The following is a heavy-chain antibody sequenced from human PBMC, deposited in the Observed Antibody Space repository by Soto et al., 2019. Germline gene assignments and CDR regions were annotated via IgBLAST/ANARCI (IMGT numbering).Heavy chain of an antibody. J-gene: IGHJ4*02. CDR3: AGSGGIAVAGNY. Sequence: ASVKVSCKASGYTFTSYAMHWVRQAPGQRLEWMGWINAGNGNTKYSQKFQGRVTITRDTSASTAYMELSSLRSEDTAVYYCAGSGGIAVAGNYWGQGTLVTVSS. CDR1: GYTFTSYA. V-gene: IGHV1-3*01. CDR2: INAGNGNT. D-gene: IGHD6-19*01.